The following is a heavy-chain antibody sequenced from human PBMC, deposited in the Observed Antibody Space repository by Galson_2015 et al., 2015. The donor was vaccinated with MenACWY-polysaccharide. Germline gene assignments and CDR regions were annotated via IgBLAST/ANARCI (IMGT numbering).Heavy chain of an antibody. CDR1: GFTFSSYS. V-gene: IGHV3-21*01. Sequence: SLRLSCAASGFTFSSYSMNWVRQAPGKGLEWVSSISSSSSYIYYADSVKGRFTISRDNAKNSLYLQMNSLRAEDTAVYYCARGGSADILTGSGAFDIWGQGTMVTVSS. CDR2: ISSSSSYI. CDR3: ARGGSADILTGSGAFDI. D-gene: IGHD3-9*01. J-gene: IGHJ3*02.